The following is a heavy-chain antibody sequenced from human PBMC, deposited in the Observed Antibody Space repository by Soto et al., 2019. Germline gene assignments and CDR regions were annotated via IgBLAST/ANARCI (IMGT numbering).Heavy chain of an antibody. Sequence: QVQLVESGGGLVKPGGSLRLSCAASGFIISDYYMTWIRQAPGKGLEWVSYISSSGSTIYYADSVKGRFTISRDSAKNSLYLQMNSLRAEDTAVYYCASGTTTTVTAFHIWGQGTMVTVSS. J-gene: IGHJ3*02. CDR2: ISSSGSTI. V-gene: IGHV3-11*01. CDR3: ASGTTTTVTAFHI. D-gene: IGHD4-17*01. CDR1: GFIISDYY.